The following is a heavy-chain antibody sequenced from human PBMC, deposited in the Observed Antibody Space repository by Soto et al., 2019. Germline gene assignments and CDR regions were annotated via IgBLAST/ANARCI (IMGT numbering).Heavy chain of an antibody. CDR2: IYYTGSI. CDR3: VRHGYQWQLPSPFWF. Sequence: QLQLQESGPGLVKPSETLSLTCTVSGGSISSTNYYWAWIRQPPGKGPQWTGSIYYTGSIYYNPSPQSRVTISLDTYKNQCSLQLRSVTAADTAVYYCVRHGYQWQLPSPFWFWGQGTLVTVSS. D-gene: IGHD2-15*01. J-gene: IGHJ4*02. CDR1: GGSISSTNYY. V-gene: IGHV4-39*01.